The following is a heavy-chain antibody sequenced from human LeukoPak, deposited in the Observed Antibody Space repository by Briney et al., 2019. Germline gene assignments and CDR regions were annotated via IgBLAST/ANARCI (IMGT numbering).Heavy chain of an antibody. CDR2: IYYSGST. J-gene: IGHJ4*02. D-gene: IGHD3-10*01. CDR1: GGSISSSSYY. V-gene: IGHV4-39*07. Sequence: SETLSLTCTVSGGSISSSSYYWGWIRQPPGKGLEWIGSIYYSGSTYYNPSLKSRVTISVDTSKNQFSLKLSSVTAADTAVYYCAREPYGSGSYLNDYWGQGTLVTVSS. CDR3: AREPYGSGSYLNDY.